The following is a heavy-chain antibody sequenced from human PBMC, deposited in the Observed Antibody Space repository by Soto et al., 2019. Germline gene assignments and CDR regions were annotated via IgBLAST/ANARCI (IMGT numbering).Heavy chain of an antibody. Sequence: EVQLLESGGGLVKPGGSLRLSCAASGFSFSNAWMIWVRQAPGKGLEWVGRIKSKTDGGTTDYAAPVKGRFTISRDYSKNTLYLEMNSLKSEDTAVYYCIWARRPFDYWGQGTLVTVSS. CDR1: GFSFSNAW. CDR3: IWARRPFDY. CDR2: IKSKTDGGTT. D-gene: IGHD7-27*01. J-gene: IGHJ4*02. V-gene: IGHV3-15*01.